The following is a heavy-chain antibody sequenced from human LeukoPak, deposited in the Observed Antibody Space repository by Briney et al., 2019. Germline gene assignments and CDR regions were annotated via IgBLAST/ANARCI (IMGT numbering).Heavy chain of an antibody. V-gene: IGHV1-2*02. Sequence: ASVKVSCKASGYIFSGYYMHWVRQVPGQGLEWVGWIKPDNGGTNYAQTFQGRVTMTSDTSTSTAYMELSSLRSEDTAVYYCARSTTVTNYYYYYGMDVWGQGTTVTVSS. D-gene: IGHD4-17*01. CDR2: IKPDNGGT. CDR1: GYIFSGYY. J-gene: IGHJ6*02. CDR3: ARSTTVTNYYYYYGMDV.